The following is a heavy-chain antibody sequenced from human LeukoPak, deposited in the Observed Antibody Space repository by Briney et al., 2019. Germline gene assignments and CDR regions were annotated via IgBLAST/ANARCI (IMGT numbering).Heavy chain of an antibody. D-gene: IGHD3-16*02. CDR3: ARGAYDYVWGSYRSDAFDI. V-gene: IGHV4-59*08. J-gene: IGHJ3*02. Sequence: SETLSLTCTVSGGSISSYYWSWIRQPPGKGLEWIGYIYCSGSTNYNPSLKSRVTISVDTSKNQFSLKLSSVTAADTAVYYCARGAYDYVWGSYRSDAFDIWGQGTMVTVSS. CDR1: GGSISSYY. CDR2: IYCSGST.